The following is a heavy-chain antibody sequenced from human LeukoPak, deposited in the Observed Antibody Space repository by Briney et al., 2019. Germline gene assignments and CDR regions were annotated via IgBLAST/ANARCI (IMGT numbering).Heavy chain of an antibody. J-gene: IGHJ1*01. CDR1: GYTFTSYG. Sequence: ASVKVSCKTSGYTFTSYGMHWVRQAPGQSLEWMGWINGGNGNTKYSEKFQGRVTIIRDTSASTAYMELSSLRSEDTAVYYCARVPLHDDSGHYYPHWGQGNLVTVSS. V-gene: IGHV1-3*01. CDR3: ARVPLHDDSGHYYPH. D-gene: IGHD3-22*01. CDR2: INGGNGNT.